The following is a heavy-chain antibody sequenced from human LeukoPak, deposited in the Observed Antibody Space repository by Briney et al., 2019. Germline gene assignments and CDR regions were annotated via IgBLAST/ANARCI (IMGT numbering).Heavy chain of an antibody. J-gene: IGHJ4*02. D-gene: IGHD6-13*01. CDR2: IRYDASNK. V-gene: IGHV3-30*02. CDR1: GFTFNNYG. CDR3: AKDFSSWNPSEIDY. Sequence: GGSPRLSCAASGFTFNNYGMHWVRQAPGKGLEWVAFIRYDASNKYYTDSVKGRFTISRDNSWNTLYLLMNSLRTEDTAVYYCAKDFSSWNPSEIDYWGQGTLVTVSS.